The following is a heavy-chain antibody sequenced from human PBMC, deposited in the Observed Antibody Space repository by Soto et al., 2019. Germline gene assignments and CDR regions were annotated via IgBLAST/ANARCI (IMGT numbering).Heavy chain of an antibody. V-gene: IGHV1-8*01. CDR1: GYTCTGYD. J-gene: IGHJ3*02. D-gene: IGHD6-19*01. CDR2: MNPNSGNT. CDR3: ARGGSSGWYAGDDAFDI. Sequence: ASMKVSCRASGYTCTGYDFKWVRQATGQGLEWMGWMNPNSGNTGYAQKFQGRVTMTRNTSISTAYMELSSLRSEDTAVYYCARGGSSGWYAGDDAFDIWG.